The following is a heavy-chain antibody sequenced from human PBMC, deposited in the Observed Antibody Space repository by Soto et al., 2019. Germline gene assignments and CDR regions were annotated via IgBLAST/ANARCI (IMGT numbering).Heavy chain of an antibody. J-gene: IGHJ5*02. Sequence: PSETLSLTCNVSGVSLTGYHWNRIRQPPGKTLEWIGFAYYSGNVLYNPSFKGRASIRVDRSKNQFSLRLTSVTAPDTAVYYCARRLNLGSFDHWGQGTLVTVSS. CDR2: AYYSGNV. CDR1: GVSLTGYH. V-gene: IGHV4-59*01. CDR3: ARRLNLGSFDH. D-gene: IGHD3-10*01.